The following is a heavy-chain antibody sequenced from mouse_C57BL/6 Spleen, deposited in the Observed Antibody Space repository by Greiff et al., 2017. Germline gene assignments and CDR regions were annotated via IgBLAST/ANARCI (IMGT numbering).Heavy chain of an antibody. CDR1: GYTFTSYW. V-gene: IGHV1-52*01. CDR2: IDPSDSET. D-gene: IGHD2-5*01. Sequence: QVQLQQPGAELVRPGSSVKLSCKASGYTFTSYWMHWVKQRPIQGLEWIGNIDPSDSETHYNQKFKDKATLTVDKSSSTAYMQLSSLTSEDSAVYYCARGSNYFPEAYWGQGTLVTVSA. CDR3: ARGSNYFPEAY. J-gene: IGHJ3*01.